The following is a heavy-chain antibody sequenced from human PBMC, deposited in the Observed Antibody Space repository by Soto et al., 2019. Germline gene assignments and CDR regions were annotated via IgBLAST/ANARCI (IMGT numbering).Heavy chain of an antibody. D-gene: IGHD3-16*01. CDR3: AKNPGLQTGYGCD. CDR2: ISGSGGST. Sequence: EVQLLESGGGLVQPGGSLRLSCAASGFTFSSYAMSWVRQAPGKGLEWVSAISGSGGSTYYADSVKGRFTISRDNSKNTLYLQMSSRRAEDTAVYYCAKNPGLQTGYGCDWGQGTLVPVSS. V-gene: IGHV3-23*01. J-gene: IGHJ4*02. CDR1: GFTFSSYA.